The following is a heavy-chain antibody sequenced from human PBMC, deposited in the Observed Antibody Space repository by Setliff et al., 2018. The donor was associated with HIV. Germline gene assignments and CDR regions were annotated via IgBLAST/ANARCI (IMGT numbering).Heavy chain of an antibody. D-gene: IGHD2-15*01. V-gene: IGHV5-51*01. CDR1: GYSFTSYW. Sequence: GESLTISCEGSGYSFTSYWIAWVRQMPGKGLEWMGIIYPGDSDTRYSPSFQGQVTISADKSIRNAYLQWSSLKASDTATYYCARLGSHCSGGSCYRDVFDIWGQGTMVT. CDR3: ARLGSHCSGGSCYRDVFDI. CDR2: IYPGDSDT. J-gene: IGHJ3*02.